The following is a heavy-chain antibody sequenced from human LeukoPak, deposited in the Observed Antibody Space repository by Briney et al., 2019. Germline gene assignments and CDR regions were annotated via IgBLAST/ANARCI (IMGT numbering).Heavy chain of an antibody. D-gene: IGHD3-22*01. CDR3: TRQGVYYSDSSAFYY. CDR1: GYRFSNYW. CDR2: IYPGDSDT. V-gene: IGHV5-51*01. J-gene: IGHJ4*02. Sequence: GESLKISCKTSGYRFSNYWVGWVRQMPGKGLELMGAIYPGDSDTRYSPSFQGQVTISADKSTTTSYIQWTGLRASDTATYFCTRQGVYYSDSSAFYYWGQGTLVTVSS.